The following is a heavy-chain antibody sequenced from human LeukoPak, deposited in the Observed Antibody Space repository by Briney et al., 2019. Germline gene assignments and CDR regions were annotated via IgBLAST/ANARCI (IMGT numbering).Heavy chain of an antibody. Sequence: GGTLRLSCAASGFTFRNYGMSWVRQAPGKGLEWVSAISGDAADIFYADSVKGRFTISRDNAKNSLYLQMNSLRAEDTAVYYCAREVRVRGFDYWGQGTLVTVSS. CDR1: GFTFRNYG. CDR2: ISGDAADI. CDR3: AREVRVRGFDY. J-gene: IGHJ4*02. D-gene: IGHD3-10*01. V-gene: IGHV3-21*01.